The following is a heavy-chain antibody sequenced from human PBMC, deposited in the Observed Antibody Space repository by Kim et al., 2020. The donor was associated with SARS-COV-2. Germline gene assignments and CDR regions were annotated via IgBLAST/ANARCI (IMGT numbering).Heavy chain of an antibody. CDR3: TTEVLYTFDY. J-gene: IGHJ4*02. CDR2: TT. V-gene: IGHV3-15*01. D-gene: IGHD2-15*01. Sequence: TTDYAAPVKGRFTISRDDSKNTLYLQMNSLKTEDTAVYYCTTEVLYTFDYWGQGTLVTVSS.